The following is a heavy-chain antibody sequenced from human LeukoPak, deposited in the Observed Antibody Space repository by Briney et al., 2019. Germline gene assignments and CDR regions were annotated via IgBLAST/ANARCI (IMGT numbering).Heavy chain of an antibody. D-gene: IGHD4-23*01. Sequence: PSETLSLTCSVSGGSISSSSYYWGWIRQPPGKGLEWIGSIYYSGSTYYNPSLKSRVTISVDTSKSQFSLKLSSVIAADTAVYYCARIPVVDDAFDIWGQGTMVTVSS. CDR1: GGSISSSSYY. J-gene: IGHJ3*02. V-gene: IGHV4-39*01. CDR3: ARIPVVDDAFDI. CDR2: IYYSGST.